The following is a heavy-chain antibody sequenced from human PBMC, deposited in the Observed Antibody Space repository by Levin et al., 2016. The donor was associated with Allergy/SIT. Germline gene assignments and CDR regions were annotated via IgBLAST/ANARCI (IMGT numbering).Heavy chain of an antibody. CDR1: GLTFSKAW. CDR3: TTATNY. V-gene: IGHV3-15*01. J-gene: IGHJ4*02. Sequence: GESLKISCAGSGLTFSKAWMSWIRQAPGKGLEWVGRIKTYTDGGTIDYAAPVKGRFTISRDDSKSTLYLQMDSLKTEDTAVYYCTTATNYWGQGTLVTVSS. CDR2: IKTYTDGGTI.